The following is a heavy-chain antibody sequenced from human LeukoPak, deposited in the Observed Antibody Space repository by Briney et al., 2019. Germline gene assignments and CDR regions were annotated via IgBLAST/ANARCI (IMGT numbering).Heavy chain of an antibody. CDR3: ARVGDQQLGYYYGMDV. J-gene: IGHJ6*02. V-gene: IGHV4-4*02. D-gene: IGHD6-13*01. CDR2: IYHSGST. CDR1: GGSISSSKW. Sequence: SETLSLTCAVSGGSISSSKWWSWVRQPPGKGLEWIGEIYHSGSTNYNPSLKSRVTISVDKSKNQSSLKLSSVTAADTAVYYCARVGDQQLGYYYGMDVWGQGTTVTVSS.